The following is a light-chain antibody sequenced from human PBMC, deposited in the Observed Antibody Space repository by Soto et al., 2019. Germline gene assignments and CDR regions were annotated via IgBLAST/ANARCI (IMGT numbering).Light chain of an antibody. CDR1: SSNIGNNH. J-gene: IGLJ2*01. CDR2: RSN. V-gene: IGLV1-47*01. Sequence: QSVLTQPPSASGTPGQRVTISCSGSSSNIGNNHVYWYQQLPGTAPNLLIYRSNQRPSGVPDRFSGSRSGTSASLAISGLRSEDEADYHCAAWDGSLSGVIFGGGTKLTVL. CDR3: AAWDGSLSGVI.